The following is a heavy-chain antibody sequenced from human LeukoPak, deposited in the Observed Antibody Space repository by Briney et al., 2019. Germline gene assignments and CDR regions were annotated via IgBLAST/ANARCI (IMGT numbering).Heavy chain of an antibody. J-gene: IGHJ3*02. CDR1: GGSISSGGYY. CDR3: ARVQWELMGNDAFDI. Sequence: SQTLSLTCTVSGGSISSGGYYWSWIRQHPGKGLEWMGYIYYSGSTYYNPSLKSRVTISVDTSKNQFSLKLSSVTAADTAVYYCARVQWELMGNDAFDIWGQGTMVTVSS. D-gene: IGHD1-26*01. CDR2: IYYSGST. V-gene: IGHV4-31*03.